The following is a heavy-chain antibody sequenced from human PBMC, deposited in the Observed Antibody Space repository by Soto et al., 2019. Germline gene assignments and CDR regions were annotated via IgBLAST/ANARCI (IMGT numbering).Heavy chain of an antibody. J-gene: IGHJ6*02. D-gene: IGHD2-15*01. CDR2: ISGSGGST. Sequence: EVQLLESGGGLVQPGGSLRLSCAASGFTFSSYAMSWVRQAPGKGLEWVSAISGSGGSTYYADSVKGRFTISRDNSKNSLNLQMISRRAEDMAVYYCAKWGFALAAYYYYYGMDVWGQGTTVTVSS. V-gene: IGHV3-23*01. CDR3: AKWGFALAAYYYYYGMDV. CDR1: GFTFSSYA.